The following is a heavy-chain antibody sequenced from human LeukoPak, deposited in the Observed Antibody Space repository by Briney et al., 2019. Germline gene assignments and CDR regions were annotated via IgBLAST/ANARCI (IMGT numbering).Heavy chain of an antibody. CDR1: GFTFSSYG. J-gene: IGHJ4*02. CDR2: TWYDGSNK. Sequence: QAGGSLRLSCAASGFTFSSYGMHWVRQAPGKGLEWVAFTWYDGSNKYYADSVKGRFTISRDNSKSTLYLQMNSLRAEDTAVYYCARLLSNTFYYGSGSHLDYWGQGTLVTVSS. CDR3: ARLLSNTFYYGSGSHLDY. D-gene: IGHD3-10*01. V-gene: IGHV3-33*01.